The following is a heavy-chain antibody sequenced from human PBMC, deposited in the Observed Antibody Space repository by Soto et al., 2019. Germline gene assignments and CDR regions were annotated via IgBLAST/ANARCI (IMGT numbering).Heavy chain of an antibody. CDR2: IYFGGST. CDR3: ARATIYYDSSGYYDY. V-gene: IGHV4-31*03. D-gene: IGHD3-22*01. Sequence: QVQLQESGPGLVKPSQTLSLTCTVSGGSISSGGYYWSWIRQHPGKGLEWIGYIYFGGSTYYNPSLKRRVIIPVDTSKNQFSLKLSSVTAADTAVYYCARATIYYDSSGYYDYWGQGTLVTVSS. J-gene: IGHJ4*02. CDR1: GGSISSGGYY.